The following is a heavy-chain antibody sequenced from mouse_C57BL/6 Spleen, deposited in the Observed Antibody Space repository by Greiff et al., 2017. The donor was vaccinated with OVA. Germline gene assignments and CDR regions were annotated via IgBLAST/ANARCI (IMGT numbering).Heavy chain of an antibody. V-gene: IGHV1-15*01. J-gene: IGHJ2*01. Sequence: QVQLKQSGAELVRPGASVTLSCKASGYTFTDYEMHWVKQTPVHGLEWIGAIDPETGGTAYNQKFKGKAILTADKSTSTAYMELRSLTSEDSAVYYCTSYDDLYYFDYWGQGTTLTVSS. CDR2: IDPETGGT. D-gene: IGHD2-12*01. CDR3: TSYDDLYYFDY. CDR1: GYTFTDYE.